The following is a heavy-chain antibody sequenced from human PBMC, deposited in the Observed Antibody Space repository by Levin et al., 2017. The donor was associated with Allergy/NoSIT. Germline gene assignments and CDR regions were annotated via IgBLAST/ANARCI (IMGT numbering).Heavy chain of an antibody. D-gene: IGHD2-21*02. J-gene: IGHJ4*02. CDR2: INSDGSST. CDR1: GFTFSSYW. V-gene: IGHV3-74*01. Sequence: GESLKISCAASGFTFSSYWMHWVRQAPGKGLVWVSRINSDGSSTSYADSVKGRFTISRDNAKNTLYLQMNSLRAEDTAVYYCARGDIVVVTDIKIDYWGQGTLVTVSS. CDR3: ARGDIVVVTDIKIDY.